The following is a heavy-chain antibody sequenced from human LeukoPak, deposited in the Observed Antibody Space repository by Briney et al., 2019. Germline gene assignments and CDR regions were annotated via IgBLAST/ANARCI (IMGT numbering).Heavy chain of an antibody. D-gene: IGHD6-19*01. CDR3: SRGMRIAVAAYWFGP. Sequence: PSETPSLTCSFSVRSLDTFFWPWLRQPPGKGLEWVGYVSYVGTSYNPSLKSRLTISLDTSRTQFFLNLTSVTAADTGVYYCSRGMRIAVAAYWFGPWGQGTLVTVSS. V-gene: IGHV4-59*01. CDR2: VSYVGT. J-gene: IGHJ5*02. CDR1: VRSLDTFF.